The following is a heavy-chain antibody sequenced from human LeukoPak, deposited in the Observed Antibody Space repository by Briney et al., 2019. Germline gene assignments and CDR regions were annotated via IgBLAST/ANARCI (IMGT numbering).Heavy chain of an antibody. Sequence: PGGSLRLSCAASGFTFSSYSMNWVRQAPGKGLEWVSSISSSSSYIYYADSVKGRFTISRDNSKNTLYLQMNSLRAEDTAVYYCAKDYDFWSGYHKGDAFDIWGQGTMVTVSS. J-gene: IGHJ3*02. CDR1: GFTFSSYS. D-gene: IGHD3-3*01. CDR3: AKDYDFWSGYHKGDAFDI. CDR2: ISSSSSYI. V-gene: IGHV3-21*01.